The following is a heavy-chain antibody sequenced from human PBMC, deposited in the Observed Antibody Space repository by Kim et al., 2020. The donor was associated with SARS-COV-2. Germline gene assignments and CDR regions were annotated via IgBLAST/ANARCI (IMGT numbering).Heavy chain of an antibody. D-gene: IGHD3-9*01. Sequence: GGSLRLSCAASGFTFSNAWMSWVRQAPGKGLEWVGRIKSKTDGGTTDYAAPVKGRFTISRDDSKNTLYLQMNSLKTEDTAVYYCTTDYLPYYDILTGYLFWGQGTLVTVSS. CDR2: IKSKTDGGTT. CDR3: TTDYLPYYDILTGYLF. V-gene: IGHV3-15*01. CDR1: GFTFSNAW. J-gene: IGHJ4*02.